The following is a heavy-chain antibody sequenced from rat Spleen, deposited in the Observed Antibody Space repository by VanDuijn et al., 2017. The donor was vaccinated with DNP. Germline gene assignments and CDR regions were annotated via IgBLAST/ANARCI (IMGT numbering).Heavy chain of an antibody. J-gene: IGHJ2*01. V-gene: IGHV5S13*01. CDR3: ARHGEIRGSFDY. D-gene: IGHD4-4*01. Sequence: EVQLVESGGGLVQPGGSLKLSCAASGFSFRKYGMAWVRQTPTKGLEWVASISTVGDNGVYRDSVKGRFTISRDNAKNTLSLQMDSLRSEETATYYCARHGEIRGSFDYWGHGVMVTVSS. CDR2: ISTVGDNG. CDR1: GFSFRKYG.